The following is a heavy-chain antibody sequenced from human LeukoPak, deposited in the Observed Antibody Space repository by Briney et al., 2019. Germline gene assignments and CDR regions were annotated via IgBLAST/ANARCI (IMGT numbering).Heavy chain of an antibody. J-gene: IGHJ6*03. Sequence: SETLSLTCTVSGGSISSGSYYWSWIRQPAGKGLEWIGRIYTSGSTNYNPSLKSRVTISVDTSKNQFSLKLSSVTAADTAVYYCARDRPVFYFSDYYYMDVWGKGTTVTVSS. V-gene: IGHV4-61*02. CDR2: IYTSGST. CDR3: ARDRPVFYFSDYYYMDV. CDR1: GGSISSGSYY. D-gene: IGHD2/OR15-2a*01.